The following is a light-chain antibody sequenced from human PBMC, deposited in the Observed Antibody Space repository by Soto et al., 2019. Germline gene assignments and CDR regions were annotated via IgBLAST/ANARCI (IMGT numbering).Light chain of an antibody. J-gene: IGKJ1*01. CDR2: AAS. CDR1: QGISNY. V-gene: IGKV1-27*01. CDR3: QKYTSAPPTT. Sequence: DIQMTQSPSSLSASVGDRVTITCRASQGISNYLAWYQQKPGKVPKLLIYAASTLQSGVPSRFSGSGSGTDFTLTISSLQPEDVATYYCQKYTSAPPTTFGQGTKVESK.